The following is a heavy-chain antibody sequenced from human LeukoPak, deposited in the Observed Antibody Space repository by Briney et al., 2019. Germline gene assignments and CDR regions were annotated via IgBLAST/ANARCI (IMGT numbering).Heavy chain of an antibody. CDR2: ISSSGSTI. D-gene: IGHD6-13*01. Sequence: PGGSLRLSCAASGFTFSDYYMSWIRQAPGKGLEWVSYISSSGSTIYYADSVKGRFTISRDNAKNSLYLQMNSLRAEDTAVYYCARRAAAGKYYMDVWGKGTTVTVSS. V-gene: IGHV3-11*04. J-gene: IGHJ6*03. CDR3: ARRAAAGKYYMDV. CDR1: GFTFSDYY.